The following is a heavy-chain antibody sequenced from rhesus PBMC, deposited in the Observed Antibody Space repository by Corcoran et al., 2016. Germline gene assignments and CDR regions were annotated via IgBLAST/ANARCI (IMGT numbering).Heavy chain of an antibody. V-gene: IGHV4-127*01. CDR1: GYSISSGFG. CDR3: ARQVGGYNHFDV. J-gene: IGHJ5-1*01. D-gene: IGHD2-21*01. CDR2: IGGSSDST. Sequence: QVQLQESGPGLVKPSETLSLTCAVSGYSISSGFGWSWIRQPPGKGLEWIGFIGGSSDSTHCNPSLKSRVTISKDTSKCQFSLKLTSVAAADTAVYYCARQVGGYNHFDVWGAGVLVTVSS.